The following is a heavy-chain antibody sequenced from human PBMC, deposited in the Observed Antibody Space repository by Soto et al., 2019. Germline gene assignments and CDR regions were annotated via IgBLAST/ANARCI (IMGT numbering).Heavy chain of an antibody. CDR1: GGSISSGDYY. V-gene: IGHV4-30-4*01. J-gene: IGHJ1*01. Sequence: SETLSLTCTVSGGSISSGDYYWSWIRQPPGKGLEWIGYIYYSGSTYYNPSLKSRVTISVDTSKNQFSLKLSSVTAADTAVYYCARVVRGDYVYFQHWGQGTLVTVSS. D-gene: IGHD2-21*02. CDR2: IYYSGST. CDR3: ARVVRGDYVYFQH.